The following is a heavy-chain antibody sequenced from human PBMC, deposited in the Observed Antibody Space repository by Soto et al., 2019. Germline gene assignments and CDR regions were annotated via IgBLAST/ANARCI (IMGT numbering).Heavy chain of an antibody. CDR3: ARDGLLGYFDY. Sequence: QVQLVESGGGVVQPGRSLRLSCAASGFTFSSYAMHWVRQARGKGLEWVAVISYDGSNKYYADSVKGRFTISRDNSKNTLYLQMNRLRAEDTAVYYCARDGLLGYFDYWGQGTLVTVSS. D-gene: IGHD3-16*01. J-gene: IGHJ4*02. CDR1: GFTFSSYA. CDR2: ISYDGSNK. V-gene: IGHV3-30-3*01.